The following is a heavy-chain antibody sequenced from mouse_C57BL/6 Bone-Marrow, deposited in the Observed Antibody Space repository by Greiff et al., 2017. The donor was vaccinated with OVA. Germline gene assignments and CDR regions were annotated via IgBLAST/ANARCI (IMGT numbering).Heavy chain of an antibody. J-gene: IGHJ4*01. D-gene: IGHD2-4*01. CDR3: ARETYDSSYYYAMDY. CDR2: IYPGSGST. V-gene: IGHV1-55*01. CDR1: GYTFTSYW. Sequence: QVQLQQPGAELVKPGASVKMSCKASGYTFTSYWITWVKQRPGQGLEWIGDIYPGSGSTNYNEKFKSKATLTVYTSSSTAYMQLSSLTSEDSAVYYCARETYDSSYYYAMDYWGKGTSVTVSS.